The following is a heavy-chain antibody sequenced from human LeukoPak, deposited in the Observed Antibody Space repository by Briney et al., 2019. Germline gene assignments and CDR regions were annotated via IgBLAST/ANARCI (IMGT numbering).Heavy chain of an antibody. CDR1: GFTFSSYW. CDR3: TRQYSSGWYSGY. D-gene: IGHD6-19*01. J-gene: IGHJ4*02. CDR2: IKEDGSEK. V-gene: IGHV3-7*01. Sequence: GGSLRLSCAASGFTFSSYWMTWVRQAPGKGLEWVANIKEDGSEKYYVDSVKGRFTISRDNAKNSLFLQMNSLRVEDTAVYYCTRQYSSGWYSGYWGQGTLVTVSS.